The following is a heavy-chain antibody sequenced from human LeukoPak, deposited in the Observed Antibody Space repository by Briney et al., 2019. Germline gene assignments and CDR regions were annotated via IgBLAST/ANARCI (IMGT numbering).Heavy chain of an antibody. CDR2: INHSGST. CDR3: ARDDSGYALDY. J-gene: IGHJ4*02. V-gene: IGHV4-34*01. CDR1: GGSFSGYY. Sequence: SETLSLTCAVYGGSFSGYYWSWIRQPPGKGLEWIGEINHSGSTNYNPSLKSRVTISVDTSKNQFSLKLSSVTAADTAVYYCARDDSGYALDYWGQGTLVTVSS. D-gene: IGHD5-12*01.